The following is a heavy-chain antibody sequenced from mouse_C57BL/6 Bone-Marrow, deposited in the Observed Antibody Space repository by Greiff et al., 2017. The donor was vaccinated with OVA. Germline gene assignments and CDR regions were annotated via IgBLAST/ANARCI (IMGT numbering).Heavy chain of an antibody. CDR2: IDPENGDT. Sequence: VQLKQSGAELVRPGASVKLSCTASGFNIKDDYMHWVKQRPEQGLEWIGWIDPENGDTEYASKFQGKATITADTSSNTAYLQLSSLTSEDTAVYYCTTRGGSSLAWCAYWGQGTLGTVSA. V-gene: IGHV14-4*01. J-gene: IGHJ3*01. CDR1: GFNIKDDY. D-gene: IGHD1-1*01. CDR3: TTRGGSSLAWCAY.